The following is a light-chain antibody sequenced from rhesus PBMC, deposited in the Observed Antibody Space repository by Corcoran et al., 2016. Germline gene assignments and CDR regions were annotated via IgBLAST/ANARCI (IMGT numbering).Light chain of an antibody. CDR2: GAS. CDR3: LQHNSYPWT. J-gene: IGKJ1*01. V-gene: IGKV1-28*02. CDR1: QGISSY. Sequence: DIQMTQSPSSLSASVGDTVTITCRASQGISSYLNWFQQKPGKAPKLLIYGASSFESGVPSRFRGSGSGTDFTRPISSLQPEEFAIYYCLQHNSYPWTFGQGTKVEIK.